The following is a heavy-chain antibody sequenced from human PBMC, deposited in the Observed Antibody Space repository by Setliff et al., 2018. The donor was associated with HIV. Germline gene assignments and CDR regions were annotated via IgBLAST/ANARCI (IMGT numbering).Heavy chain of an antibody. V-gene: IGHV1-69*05. Sequence: ASVKVSCKASGGTFSSYAISWVRQAPGQGLEWMGGIIPIFGTANYAQKFQGRVTITTDESTSTAYMELSSLRSEDTAVYCCAVGIVVVPAAMIGFFDYWGQGTLVTVSS. CDR1: GGTFSSYA. D-gene: IGHD2-2*01. CDR2: IIPIFGTA. J-gene: IGHJ4*02. CDR3: AVGIVVVPAAMIGFFDY.